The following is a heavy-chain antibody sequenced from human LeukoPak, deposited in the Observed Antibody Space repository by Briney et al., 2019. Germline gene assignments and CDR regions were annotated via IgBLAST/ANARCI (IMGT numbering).Heavy chain of an antibody. J-gene: IGHJ4*02. CDR2: IRSKAYGGTT. D-gene: IGHD3-22*01. CDR3: TRDRSDYYDSSGQFDY. Sequence: GGSLRLSCTASGFTFGDYAMSWVRQAPGKGLEWVGFIRSKAYGGTTEYAASVKGRFTISRDDSKSIAYLQTNSLKTEDTAVYYCTRDRSDYYDSSGQFDYWGQGTLVTVSS. V-gene: IGHV3-49*04. CDR1: GFTFGDYA.